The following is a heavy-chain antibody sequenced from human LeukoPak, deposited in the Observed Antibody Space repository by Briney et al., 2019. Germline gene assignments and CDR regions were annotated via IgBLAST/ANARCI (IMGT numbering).Heavy chain of an antibody. V-gene: IGHV4-59*01. D-gene: IGHD6-13*01. Sequence: SETLSLTCTVSGGSISSYYWSWIRQPPGKGLEWIGYIYYSGSTNYNPSLKSRVTISVDTSKNQFSLKLSSVTAADTAVYYCARDRSWYWGFDYWGQGTLVTVSP. CDR3: ARDRSWYWGFDY. CDR2: IYYSGST. CDR1: GGSISSYY. J-gene: IGHJ4*01.